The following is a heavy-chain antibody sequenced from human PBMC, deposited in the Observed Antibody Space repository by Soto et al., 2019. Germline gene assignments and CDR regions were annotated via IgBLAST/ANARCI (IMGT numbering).Heavy chain of an antibody. CDR1: GYSFTSYW. D-gene: IGHD3-3*01. CDR2: IYPGDSDT. CDR3: ARVLRFLEWLPYTYYYYYGMDV. J-gene: IGHJ6*02. Sequence: PGESLKISCKGSGYSFTSYWIGWVRQMPGKGLEWMGIIYPGDSDTRYSPSFQGQVTISADKSISTAYLQWSSLKASDTAMYYCARVLRFLEWLPYTYYYYYGMDVWGQATTVTVSS. V-gene: IGHV5-51*01.